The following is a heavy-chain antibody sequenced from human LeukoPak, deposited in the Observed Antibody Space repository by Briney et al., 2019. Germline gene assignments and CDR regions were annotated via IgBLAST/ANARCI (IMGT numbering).Heavy chain of an antibody. V-gene: IGHV4-30-4*01. J-gene: IGHJ5*02. D-gene: IGHD3-16*01. Sequence: SETLSLTCTVSGGSISSGDYYWSWIRQPPGKGLEWIGYIYYSGSTYYNPSLKSRVTISVDTSKNQFSLKLSSVTAADTAVYYCAREILVLSLQPTIDPWGQGTLVTVSS. CDR1: GGSISSGDYY. CDR2: IYYSGST. CDR3: AREILVLSLQPTIDP.